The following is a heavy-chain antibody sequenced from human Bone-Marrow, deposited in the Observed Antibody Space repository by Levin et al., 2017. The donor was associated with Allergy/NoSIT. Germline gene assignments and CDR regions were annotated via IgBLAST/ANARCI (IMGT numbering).Heavy chain of an antibody. CDR3: ARGYSDDFWSGYSYYYYGMDV. D-gene: IGHD3-3*01. J-gene: IGHJ6*02. CDR1: GFTFSSYG. CDR2: IWYDGSNK. Sequence: GGSLRLSCAASGFTFSSYGMHWVRQAPGKGLEWVAVIWYDGSNKYYADSVKGRFTISRDNSKNTLYLQMNSLRAEDTAVYYCARGYSDDFWSGYSYYYYGMDVWGQGTTVTVSS. V-gene: IGHV3-33*01.